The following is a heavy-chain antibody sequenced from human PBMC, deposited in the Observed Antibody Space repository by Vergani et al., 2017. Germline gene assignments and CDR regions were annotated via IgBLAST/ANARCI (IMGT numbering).Heavy chain of an antibody. Sequence: QITLKESGPTLVKPTQTLTLTCTFSGFSLSTSGVGVGWIRQPPGKALEWLALIYWNDDKRYSPSLKSRLTITKDTSKNQVVLTMTNMDPVDTATYYCAHRPFDRISYYYYGMDVWGQGTTVTVSS. CDR1: GFSLSTSGVG. V-gene: IGHV2-5*01. CDR2: IYWNDDK. D-gene: IGHD3-9*01. CDR3: AHRPFDRISYYYYGMDV. J-gene: IGHJ6*02.